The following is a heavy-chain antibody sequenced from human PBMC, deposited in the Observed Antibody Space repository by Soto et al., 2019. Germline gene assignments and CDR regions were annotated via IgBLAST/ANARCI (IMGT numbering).Heavy chain of an antibody. J-gene: IGHJ4*02. Sequence: SGPTLVNPTQTLTLTCTFSGFSLSTSGVGVGWIRQPPGKALDWLALIYWNDDKRYSPSLKSRLTITKDTSKNQVVITMTNMDPVDTTTYYCAHISSGGPRTFFDYWGQGTLVTVSS. CDR2: IYWNDDK. V-gene: IGHV2-5*01. CDR3: AHISSGGPRTFFDY. D-gene: IGHD6-19*01. CDR1: GFSLSTSGVG.